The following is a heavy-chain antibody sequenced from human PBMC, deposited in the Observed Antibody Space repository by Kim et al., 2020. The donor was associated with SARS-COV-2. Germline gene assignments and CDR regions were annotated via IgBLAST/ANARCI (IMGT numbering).Heavy chain of an antibody. CDR3: AKDHTYYYDSSGYYVY. CDR2: ISGSGGRT. CDR1: GFTFSSYA. D-gene: IGHD3-22*01. V-gene: IGHV3-23*01. J-gene: IGHJ4*02. Sequence: GGSLRLSCAASGFTFSSYAMSWVRQAPGKGLEWVSAISGSGGRTYYADSVKGRFTISRDNSKNTLFLQMNSLRAEDTAVYYCAKDHTYYYDSSGYYVYWGQGTLVTVSS.